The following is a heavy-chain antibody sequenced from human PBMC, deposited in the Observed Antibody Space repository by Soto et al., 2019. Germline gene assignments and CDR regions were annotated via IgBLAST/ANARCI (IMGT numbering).Heavy chain of an antibody. CDR2: INAGNGNT. D-gene: IGHD2-21*01. V-gene: IGHV1-3*01. J-gene: IGHJ2*01. CDR1: GYTFTSYA. Sequence: QVQLVQSGAEVKKPGASVKVSCKASGYTFTSYAMHWVRQAPGQRLEWMGWINAGNGNTKYSQKFQGRVTITRDTSASTANMELSSLRSEDTAVYYCARVPGYSIGDLWGRGTLVTVSS. CDR3: ARVPGYSIGDL.